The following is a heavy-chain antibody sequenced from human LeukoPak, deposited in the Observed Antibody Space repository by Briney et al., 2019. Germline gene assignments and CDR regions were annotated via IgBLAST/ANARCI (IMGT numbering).Heavy chain of an antibody. J-gene: IGHJ4*02. V-gene: IGHV4-59*01. Sequence: PPETLSLTCSVSGGSINSGYWSWIRQPPGKGLEWIGLLYPSGSTNYNPSLKSRVTISVDTSRTQFSLKLSSMTAADTAVYYCAGGHYPLEYWGQGTLVTVSS. CDR2: LYPSGST. CDR3: AGGHYPLEY. D-gene: IGHD1-26*01. CDR1: GGSINSGY.